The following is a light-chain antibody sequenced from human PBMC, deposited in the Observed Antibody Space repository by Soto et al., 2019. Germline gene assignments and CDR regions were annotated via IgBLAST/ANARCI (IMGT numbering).Light chain of an antibody. J-gene: IGKJ1*01. CDR1: QTISSW. CDR3: QQRSNWPQT. Sequence: DIQMTQSPSTLSGSVVDRATITCRASQTISSWLAWYQQKPGKAPKLLIYQASTLKSGVPSRFSGSGSGTEFTLTISSLQPDDFAVYYCQQRSNWPQTFGQGTKVDIK. V-gene: IGKV1-5*03. CDR2: QAS.